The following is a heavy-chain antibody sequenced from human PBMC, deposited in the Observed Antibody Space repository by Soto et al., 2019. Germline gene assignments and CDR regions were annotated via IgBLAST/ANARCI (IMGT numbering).Heavy chain of an antibody. Sequence: QVQLVQSGAEVKKPGSSVKVSCKASGGTFSSYAISWVRQAPGQGLEWLGGIIPIFGTANYAQKFQGRVTITADESTSTAYRELSSLRSEDTAVYYCARGTVYGDYREDFDYWGQGTLVTDSS. D-gene: IGHD4-17*01. CDR2: IIPIFGTA. CDR1: GGTFSSYA. J-gene: IGHJ4*02. V-gene: IGHV1-69*01. CDR3: ARGTVYGDYREDFDY.